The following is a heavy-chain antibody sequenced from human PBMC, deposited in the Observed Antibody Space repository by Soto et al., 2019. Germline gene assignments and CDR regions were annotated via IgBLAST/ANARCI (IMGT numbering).Heavy chain of an antibody. J-gene: IGHJ3*02. Sequence: ASVKVSCKASGYTFTSYAMHWVRQAPGQRHEWKGWINAGNGNTKYSQKFQGRVTITRDTSASTAYMELSSLRSEDTAVYYCARVGVQRLVVPAAIRAFDIWGQGTMVTVSS. V-gene: IGHV1-3*01. CDR3: ARVGVQRLVVPAAIRAFDI. D-gene: IGHD2-2*01. CDR2: INAGNGNT. CDR1: GYTFTSYA.